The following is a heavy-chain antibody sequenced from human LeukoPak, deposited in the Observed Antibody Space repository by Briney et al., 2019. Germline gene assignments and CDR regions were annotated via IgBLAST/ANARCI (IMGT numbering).Heavy chain of an antibody. V-gene: IGHV4-59*01. CDR1: GGSISSYY. D-gene: IGHD3-22*01. J-gene: IGHJ2*01. CDR2: IYYSGST. Sequence: SETLSLTCTVSGGSISSYYWSWIRQPPGKGLEWIGYIYYSGSTNYNPSLKSRVTISVDTSKSQFSLKLSSVTAADTAVYYCARDNRRQYYYDSSGYYYLDLWGRGTLVTVSS. CDR3: ARDNRRQYYYDSSGYYYLDL.